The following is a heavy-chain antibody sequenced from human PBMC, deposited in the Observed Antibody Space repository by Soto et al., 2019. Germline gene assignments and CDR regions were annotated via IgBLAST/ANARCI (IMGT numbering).Heavy chain of an antibody. CDR1: GGSISSGGYY. CDR3: ARVVMVRGVYYYYMDV. V-gene: IGHV4-31*03. Sequence: PSETLSLTCTVSGGSISSGGYYWSWIRQHPGKGLEWIGYIYYSGSTYYNPSLKSRVTISVDTSKNQFSLKLSSVTAADTAVYYCARVVMVRGVYYYYMDVWGKGTTVTVSS. CDR2: IYYSGST. J-gene: IGHJ6*03. D-gene: IGHD3-10*01.